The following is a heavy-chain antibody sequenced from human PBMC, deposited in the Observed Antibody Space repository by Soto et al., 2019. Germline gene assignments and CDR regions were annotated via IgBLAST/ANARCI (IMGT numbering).Heavy chain of an antibody. CDR1: GFTFSSYS. CDR2: ISSSSSYI. Sequence: GGSLRLSCAASGFTFSSYSMNWVRQAPGKGLEWVSSISSSSSYIYYADSVKGRFTISRDNAKNSLYLQMNSLRAEDTAVYYCARDQWKAKDIVVVVAAPSYYGMDVWGQGTTVTVSS. CDR3: ARDQWKAKDIVVVVAAPSYYGMDV. D-gene: IGHD2-15*01. J-gene: IGHJ6*02. V-gene: IGHV3-21*01.